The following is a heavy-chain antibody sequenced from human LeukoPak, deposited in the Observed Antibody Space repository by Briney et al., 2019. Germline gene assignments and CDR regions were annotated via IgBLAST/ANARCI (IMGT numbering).Heavy chain of an antibody. V-gene: IGHV1-2*02. Sequence: ASVKVSCRASGYTFTDYSIHWVRQAPGQGLEWMGWITPKNGDTSYTQKFQGRVTMTRDTSISTAHMELSRLTPDDTAVYYCAREIVHSGGDCWGQGTLVIVSS. D-gene: IGHD1-26*01. CDR2: ITPKNGDT. CDR3: AREIVHSGGDC. CDR1: GYTFTDYS. J-gene: IGHJ4*02.